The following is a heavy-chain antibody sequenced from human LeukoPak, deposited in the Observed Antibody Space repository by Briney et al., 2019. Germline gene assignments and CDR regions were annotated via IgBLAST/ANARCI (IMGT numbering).Heavy chain of an antibody. Sequence: PGGSLRLSCAAAGFTFSSYAMHWARQAPGKGLEWVAVISYDGGNKYYADSVKGRFTISRDNSKNTLYLQMNSLRAEDTAVYYCARVLADGSYGYWGQGTLVTVSS. CDR3: ARVLADGSYGY. V-gene: IGHV3-30-3*01. D-gene: IGHD1-26*01. CDR2: ISYDGGNK. CDR1: GFTFSSYA. J-gene: IGHJ4*02.